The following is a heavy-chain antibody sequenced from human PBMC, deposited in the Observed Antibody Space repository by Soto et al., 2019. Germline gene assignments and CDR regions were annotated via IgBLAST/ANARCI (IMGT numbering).Heavy chain of an antibody. D-gene: IGHD3-10*01. J-gene: IGHJ4*02. CDR1: GGSISSYY. V-gene: IGHV4-59*01. CDR2: IYYSGST. Sequence: SETLSLTCTFSGGSISSYYWSLIRQPPGKGLEWIGYIYYSGSTNYNPSLKSRVTISVDTSKNQFSLKLSSVTAADTAVYYCARNYGSGSYYLDYWGQGTLVTVSS. CDR3: ARNYGSGSYYLDY.